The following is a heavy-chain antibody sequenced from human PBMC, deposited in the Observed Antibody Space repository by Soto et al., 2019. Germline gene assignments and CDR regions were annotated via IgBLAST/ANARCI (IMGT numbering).Heavy chain of an antibody. D-gene: IGHD3-16*01. J-gene: IGHJ6*02. CDR2: INQDGSGK. V-gene: IGHV3-7*01. Sequence: GSLRLSCAASGFTFSDSRMDWARQVPGKGPEWVANINQDGSGKNYVDSVKGRFTISRDNAKNSLYLQMNSLRAEDTAVYYCASLGRHGWGQGTTVTVSS. CDR1: GFTFSDSR. CDR3: ASLGRHG.